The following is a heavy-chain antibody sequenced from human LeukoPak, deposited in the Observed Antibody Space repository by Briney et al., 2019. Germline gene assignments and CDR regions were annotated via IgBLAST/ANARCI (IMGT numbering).Heavy chain of an antibody. CDR1: VDSISSSSYY. Sequence: SETLSLTCTVSVDSISSSSYYWGRIRQPPGKGLEWIGSIYYSGSTYYNPSLKSRVTISADTSKNQFSLKLSSVTAADTAVYYCAHAPPGDHDYWGQGTLVTVSS. V-gene: IGHV4-39*01. CDR2: IYYSGST. J-gene: IGHJ4*02. CDR3: AHAPPGDHDY. D-gene: IGHD3-10*01.